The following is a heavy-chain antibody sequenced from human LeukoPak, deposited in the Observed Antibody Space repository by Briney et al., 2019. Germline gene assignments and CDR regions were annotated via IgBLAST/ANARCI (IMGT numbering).Heavy chain of an antibody. D-gene: IGHD3-3*01. CDR2: ISGSGGSS. Sequence: GGSLRLSCAASGFTFSSYAMSWVRQAPGKGLEWVSAISGSGGSSYYADSVKGWFTISRDNSKNTLYLQMNSLRAEDTAVYYCAKPYYDFWSGYYDSGHFDYWGQGTLVTVSS. CDR3: AKPYYDFWSGYYDSGHFDY. CDR1: GFTFSSYA. J-gene: IGHJ4*02. V-gene: IGHV3-23*01.